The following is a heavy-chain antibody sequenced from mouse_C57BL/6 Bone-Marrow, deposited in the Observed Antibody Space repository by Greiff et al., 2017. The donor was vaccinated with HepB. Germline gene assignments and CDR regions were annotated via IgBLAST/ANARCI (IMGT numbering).Heavy chain of an antibody. Sequence: EVMLVESGGGLVQPGGSLKLSCAASGFTFSDYGMAWVRQAPRKGPEWVAFISNLAYSIYYADTVTGRFTISRENAKNTLYLEMSSLRSEDTAMYYCARTAQARDYAMDYWGQGTSVTVSS. CDR1: GFTFSDYG. CDR2: ISNLAYSI. CDR3: ARTAQARDYAMDY. D-gene: IGHD3-2*02. V-gene: IGHV5-15*01. J-gene: IGHJ4*01.